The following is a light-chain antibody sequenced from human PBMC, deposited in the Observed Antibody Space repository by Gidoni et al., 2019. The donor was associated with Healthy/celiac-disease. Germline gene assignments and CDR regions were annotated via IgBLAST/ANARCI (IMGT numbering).Light chain of an antibody. J-gene: IGKJ2*01. CDR1: QSISTF. CDR2: AAS. V-gene: IGKV1-39*01. Sequence: DIQMTQSPSSLSASVGDRVTITCRASQSISTFLNWYQQKPGKAPKLLIYAASSLQSGVAPRFSGSGFGTDFTLTISSLQPEDFATYFCQQSYTTPYTFGQGTKLEIK. CDR3: QQSYTTPYT.